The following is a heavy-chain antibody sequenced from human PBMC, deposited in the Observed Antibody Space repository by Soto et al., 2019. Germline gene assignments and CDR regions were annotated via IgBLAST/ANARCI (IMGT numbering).Heavy chain of an antibody. D-gene: IGHD3-22*01. CDR1: GGSISSGGYS. J-gene: IGHJ5*02. V-gene: IGHV4-30-2*01. Sequence: SETLSLTCVVSGGSISSGGYSWSWIRQPPGKGLEWIGYIYHSGSTYYNPSLKSRVTISVVRSKNQFSLKLSSVTAADTAVYYCARVDYDSTWFDPWGQGTLVTVSS. CDR3: ARVDYDSTWFDP. CDR2: IYHSGST.